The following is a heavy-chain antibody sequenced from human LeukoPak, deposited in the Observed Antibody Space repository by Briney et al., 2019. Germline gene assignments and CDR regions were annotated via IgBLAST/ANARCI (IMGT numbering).Heavy chain of an antibody. CDR2: IKQDGSEK. V-gene: IGHV3-7*03. CDR3: AKSSSPMVVVVISDSYFDL. J-gene: IGHJ2*01. D-gene: IGHD3-22*01. Sequence: GGSLRLSCAASGFSFSSYWMSWVRQPPGKGLEWVANIKQDGSEKYYVDSVKGRFTISRDNAKNSLYLQMNGLRLEDMALYYCAKSSSPMVVVVISDSYFDLWGRGTLVTVSS. CDR1: GFSFSSYW.